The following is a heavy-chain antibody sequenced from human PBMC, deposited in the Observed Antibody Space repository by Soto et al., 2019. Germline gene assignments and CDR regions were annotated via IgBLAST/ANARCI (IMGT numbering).Heavy chain of an antibody. CDR1: GYTFTKYG. J-gene: IGHJ6*02. CDR3: ARVASLIPIFHGLDA. Sequence: ASVKVSCKASGYTFTKYGITWVRQAPGQGLEWLGWISGDNGNTNFAQRLRDRVTMTTDTSTTTAYMELRSLRRDDTAIYYCARVASLIPIFHGLDAWGQGTTVTVSS. V-gene: IGHV1-18*04. CDR2: ISGDNGNT. D-gene: IGHD3-3*01.